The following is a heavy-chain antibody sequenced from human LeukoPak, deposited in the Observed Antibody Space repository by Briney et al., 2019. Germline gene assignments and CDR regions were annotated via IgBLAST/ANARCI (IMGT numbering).Heavy chain of an antibody. CDR2: ISGSGGST. V-gene: IGHV3-23*01. D-gene: IGHD6-19*01. J-gene: IGHJ4*02. CDR1: GFSFSSYA. CDR3: AKDAERVAVTGHLDY. Sequence: PGGSLRLSCASSGFSFSSYAMNRVRQAPGKGLEWVSAISGSGGSTSYAVSVKARFTISRDNSKNTLFLQMNSLRAEDTAVYYCAKDAERVAVTGHLDYWGQGTLVTVSS.